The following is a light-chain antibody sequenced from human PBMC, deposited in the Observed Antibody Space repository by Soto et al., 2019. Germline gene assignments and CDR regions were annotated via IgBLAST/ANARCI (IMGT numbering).Light chain of an antibody. J-gene: IGKJ4*01. CDR3: QQHISWPLT. Sequence: EIVLTQSPATLSLSPGERATLSCRASQRVTNSLAWYQQKPGQAPRLLVYDASNRATGIPTRFSGSGSGTDFTLTISNLEPEDFAVYYCQQHISWPLTFGGGTKVDIK. CDR2: DAS. CDR1: QRVTNS. V-gene: IGKV3-11*01.